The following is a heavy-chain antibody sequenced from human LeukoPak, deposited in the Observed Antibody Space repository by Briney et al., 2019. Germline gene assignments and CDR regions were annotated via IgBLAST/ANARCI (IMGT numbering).Heavy chain of an antibody. V-gene: IGHV3-64D*06. CDR3: VRQLAVPGPGYFDL. CDR1: GFTFSSCA. CDR2: ISSNGGGP. J-gene: IGHJ2*01. D-gene: IGHD6-19*01. Sequence: GGSLRLSCSASGFTFSSCAMHWVRQAPGKGLEYVSAISSNGGGPYYADPVKGRFTISRDNSKNTLYLQMSSLRAEDTAVYYCVRQLAVPGPGYFDLWGRGTLVTVSS.